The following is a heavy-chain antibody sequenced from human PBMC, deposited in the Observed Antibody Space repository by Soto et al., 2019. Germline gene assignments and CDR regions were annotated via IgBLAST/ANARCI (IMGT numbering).Heavy chain of an antibody. Sequence: SLRLSCVASEINFSPNAMHWVRQAPGKGLEWLAIISHDGSQIFYADSVKGRFSISRDNSKNSVYLQMNNLRSEDTAVYYCARDPGDYGDYYFDYWGQGTLVTVYS. CDR3: ARDPGDYGDYYFDY. J-gene: IGHJ4*02. V-gene: IGHV3-30-3*01. D-gene: IGHD4-17*01. CDR2: ISHDGSQI. CDR1: EINFSPNA.